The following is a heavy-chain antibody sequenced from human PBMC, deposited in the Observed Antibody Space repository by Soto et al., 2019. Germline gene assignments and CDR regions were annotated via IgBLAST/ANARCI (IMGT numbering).Heavy chain of an antibody. CDR1: GGSFSGYY. D-gene: IGHD2-15*01. CDR3: ERDRWSSFDY. Sequence: SETLSLTCAVYGGSFSGYYWSWIRQPPGKGLEWIGEINHSGSTNYNPSIKSRVTISVDTATTQFSPTLSSVAAAATDVYYCERDRWSSFDYCAQGTLVTDSS. V-gene: IGHV4-34*01. J-gene: IGHJ4*02. CDR2: INHSGST.